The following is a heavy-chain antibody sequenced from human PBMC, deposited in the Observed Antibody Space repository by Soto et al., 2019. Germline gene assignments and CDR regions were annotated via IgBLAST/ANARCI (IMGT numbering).Heavy chain of an antibody. CDR3: ARSTYYYDSSGYGFYYFDY. V-gene: IGHV2-70*11. D-gene: IGHD3-22*01. Sequence: SGPTLVNPTQTLTLTCTFSGFSLSTSGMCVSWIRQPPGKALEWLARIDWDDDKYYSTSLKARLTISKDTSKNQVVLTMTNMDPVDTATYYCARSTYYYDSSGYGFYYFDYWGQGTLVTVSS. CDR1: GFSLSTSGMC. J-gene: IGHJ4*02. CDR2: IDWDDDK.